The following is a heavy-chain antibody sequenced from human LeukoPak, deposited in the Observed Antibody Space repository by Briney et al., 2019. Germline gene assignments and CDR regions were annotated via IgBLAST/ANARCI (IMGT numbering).Heavy chain of an antibody. CDR1: GFTFSSYG. Sequence: PGGSLRLSCAASGFTFSSYGMHWVRQAPGKGLEWVAVISYDGSNKYYADSVKGRFTISRDNSKNTLYLQMNSLRAEDTAVYYCAKDIYGSGRSAGYWGQGTLVTVS. V-gene: IGHV3-30*18. CDR3: AKDIYGSGRSAGY. CDR2: ISYDGSNK. J-gene: IGHJ4*02. D-gene: IGHD3-10*01.